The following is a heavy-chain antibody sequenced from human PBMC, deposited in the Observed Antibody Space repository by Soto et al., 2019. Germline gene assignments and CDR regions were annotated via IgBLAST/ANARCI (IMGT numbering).Heavy chain of an antibody. V-gene: IGHV1-2*04. D-gene: IGHD5-12*01. CDR2: INPNSGVT. CDR3: ARESGGATATLDYYYFYMDV. J-gene: IGHJ6*03. CDR1: GDSFNDSY. Sequence: ASVKVSCKSSGDSFNDSYLHWMRQAPGQGLEWMGWINPNSGVTKYAQKFQGWVTMTRDTSIRTVYMELSRLRSDDTAVYYCARESGGATATLDYYYFYMDVWGKGTTVTV.